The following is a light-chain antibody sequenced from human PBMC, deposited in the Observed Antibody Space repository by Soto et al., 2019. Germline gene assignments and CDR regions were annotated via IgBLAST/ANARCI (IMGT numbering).Light chain of an antibody. CDR2: GAS. CDR1: QSVSSSY. V-gene: IGKV3-20*01. Sequence: EIVLTQSPGTLSLSPGERATLSCRASQSVSSSYLAWYQQKPGQAPRLLIYGASSRATGIPDRFSGSGSGKDFTITISRLEPEDFAVYYCQQYGSSSITFGQGTRLEIK. J-gene: IGKJ5*01. CDR3: QQYGSSSIT.